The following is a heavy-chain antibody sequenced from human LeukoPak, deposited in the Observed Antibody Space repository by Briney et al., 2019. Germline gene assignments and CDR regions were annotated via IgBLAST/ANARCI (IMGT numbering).Heavy chain of an antibody. J-gene: IGHJ6*03. D-gene: IGHD2-2*01. CDR1: GFTFSSYG. CDR3: AKDYRDIVVVPAAMGYYYYYMDV. CDR2: IRYDGSNK. V-gene: IGHV3-30*02. Sequence: GGSLRLSCAASGFTFSSYGMHWVRQAPGKGLEWVAFIRYDGSNKYYADSVKGRFTISRDNSKNTLYLQMNSLRAEDTAVYYCAKDYRDIVVVPAAMGYYYYYMDVWGKGTTVTISS.